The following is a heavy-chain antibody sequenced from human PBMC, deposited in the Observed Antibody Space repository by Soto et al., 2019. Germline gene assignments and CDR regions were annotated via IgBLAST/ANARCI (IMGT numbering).Heavy chain of an antibody. CDR2: ISYDGSNK. D-gene: IGHD3-3*01. CDR3: ARLLLDPTYYDFWSGFLEDAFDI. CDR1: GFTFSSYA. V-gene: IGHV3-30-3*01. J-gene: IGHJ3*02. Sequence: GGSLRLSCAASGFTFSSYAMHWVRQAPGKGLEWVAVISYDGSNKYYADSVKGRFTISRDNSKNTLYLQMNSLRAEDTAVYYCARLLLDPTYYDFWSGFLEDAFDIWGQGTMVTVSS.